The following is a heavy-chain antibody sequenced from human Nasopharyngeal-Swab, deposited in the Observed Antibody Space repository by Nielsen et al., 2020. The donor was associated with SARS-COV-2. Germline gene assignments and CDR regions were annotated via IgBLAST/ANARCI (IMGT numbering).Heavy chain of an antibody. D-gene: IGHD3-22*01. CDR3: AREGYYDSSGYSYFDY. J-gene: IGHJ4*02. CDR1: GFTFRSYL. Sequence: GGSLRLSCAASGFTFRSYLMHWVRQAPGKGLVWVSRINSDGSSTSYADSVKGRFTISRDNAKNTLYLQMNSLRAEDTAVYYCAREGYYDSSGYSYFDYWGQGTLVTVSS. CDR2: INSDGSST. V-gene: IGHV3-74*01.